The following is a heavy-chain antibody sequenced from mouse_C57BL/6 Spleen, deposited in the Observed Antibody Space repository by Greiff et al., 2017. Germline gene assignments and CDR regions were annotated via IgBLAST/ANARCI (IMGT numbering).Heavy chain of an antibody. CDR2: INPGSGGT. D-gene: IGHD2-4*01. J-gene: IGHJ3*01. CDR1: GYAFTNYL. CDR3: ARRDYDYDGFAY. V-gene: IGHV1-54*01. Sequence: QVQLKESGAELVRPGTSVKVSCKASGYAFTNYLIEWVKQRPGQGLEWIGVINPGSGGTNYNEKFKGKATLTADKSSSTAYMQLSSLTSEDSAVYFCARRDYDYDGFAYWGQGTLVTVSA.